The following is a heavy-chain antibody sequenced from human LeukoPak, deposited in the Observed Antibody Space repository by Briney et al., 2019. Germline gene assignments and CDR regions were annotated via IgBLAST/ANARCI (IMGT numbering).Heavy chain of an antibody. D-gene: IGHD3-22*01. CDR3: ARTHNDGSSYVDSFDI. J-gene: IGHJ3*02. Sequence: GESLKISCKGSGYSFTSYWIAWVRQMPGKGLEWMGIIYPGDSDTRYSPSFQGQVTISADKSISTAYLQWSSLKASDTAMYYCARTHNDGSSYVDSFDIWGQGTMVTVSS. CDR1: GYSFTSYW. CDR2: IYPGDSDT. V-gene: IGHV5-51*01.